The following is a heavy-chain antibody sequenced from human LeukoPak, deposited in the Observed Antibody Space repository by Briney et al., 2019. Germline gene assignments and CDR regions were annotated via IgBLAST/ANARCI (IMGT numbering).Heavy chain of an antibody. J-gene: IGHJ4*02. CDR2: IYYSGST. V-gene: IGHV4-59*08. CDR3: ARHKYYGSGSPFNY. CDR1: GGSISSYY. Sequence: SETLSLTCTVYGGSISSYYWSWIRQPPGKGLEWIGYIYYSGSTNYNPSLKSRVTISVDTSKNQFSLKLSSVTAADTAVYYCARHKYYGSGSPFNYWGQGTLVTVSS. D-gene: IGHD3-10*01.